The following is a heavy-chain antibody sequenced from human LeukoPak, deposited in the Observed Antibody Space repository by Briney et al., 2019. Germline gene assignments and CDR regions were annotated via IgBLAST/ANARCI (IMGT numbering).Heavy chain of an antibody. CDR3: AKGSGWYV. J-gene: IGHJ4*02. D-gene: IGHD6-19*01. CDR2: INTSGGNT. V-gene: IGHV3-23*01. Sequence: GRSLRLSCAASGFTFSSYAMTWVRQAPGKGLEWVSVINTSGGNTDYADPVKGRFTISRDNSKNTLYLQMNSLRAEDTAVYYCAKGSGWYVWGQGTLVTVSS. CDR1: GFTFSSYA.